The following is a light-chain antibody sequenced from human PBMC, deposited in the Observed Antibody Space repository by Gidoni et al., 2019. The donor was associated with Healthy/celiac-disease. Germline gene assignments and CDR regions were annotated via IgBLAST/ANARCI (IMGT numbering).Light chain of an antibody. J-gene: IGKJ4*01. CDR3: QQYGSSPRIT. CDR2: GAS. CDR1: QSVSSSY. V-gene: IGKV3-20*01. Sequence: IALTHSPATLSLSPGERATRSCRASQSVSSSYLAWYQQKPGQAPRLLIYGASSRATGIPDRFSGSGSGTDFTLTISRLEPEDFAVYYCQQYGSSPRITFGGGTKVEIK.